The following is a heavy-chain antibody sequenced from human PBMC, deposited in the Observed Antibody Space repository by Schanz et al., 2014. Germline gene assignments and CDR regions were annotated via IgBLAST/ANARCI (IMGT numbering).Heavy chain of an antibody. D-gene: IGHD6-13*01. CDR1: GFTFSSYW. V-gene: IGHV3-15*02. CDR2: IKSRIHGGTT. J-gene: IGHJ4*02. CDR3: TTAHYSSNYETLDY. Sequence: EVQLVESGGALVQPGGSLRLSCAASGFTFSSYWMHWVRQAPGKGLVWVARIKSRIHGGTTDYAAPVKGRFTISRDDSKHTVYLQMDSLKTEDTALYYCTTAHYSSNYETLDYWGQGTLVTVSS.